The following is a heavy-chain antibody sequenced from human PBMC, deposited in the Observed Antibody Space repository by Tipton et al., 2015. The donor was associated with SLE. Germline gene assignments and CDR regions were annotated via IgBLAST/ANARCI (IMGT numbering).Heavy chain of an antibody. V-gene: IGHV3-11*06. CDR1: GFTFSDYY. J-gene: IGHJ4*02. CDR3: ASGDYGDSLDY. D-gene: IGHD4-17*01. CDR2: ISSSSSYT. Sequence: SLRLSCAASGFTFSDYYMSWIRQAPGKGLEWVSYISSSSSYTNYADSVKGRFTISRDNAKNSLYLQMNSLRAEETAVYYCASGDYGDSLDYWGQGTLVTVSS.